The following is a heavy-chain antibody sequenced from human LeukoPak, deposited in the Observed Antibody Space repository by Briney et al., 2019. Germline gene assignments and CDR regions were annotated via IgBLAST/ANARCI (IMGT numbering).Heavy chain of an antibody. CDR2: IYYSGST. J-gene: IGHJ5*02. D-gene: IGHD3-10*01. CDR3: ARDDSTPGGNWFDP. Sequence: SETLSLTCTVSGGSISSYYWSWIRQPPGKGLEWIGYIYYSGSTNYNPSVKSRVTISVDTSKNQFSLKLSSVTAADTAVYYCARDDSTPGGNWFDPWGQGTLVTVSS. CDR1: GGSISSYY. V-gene: IGHV4-59*01.